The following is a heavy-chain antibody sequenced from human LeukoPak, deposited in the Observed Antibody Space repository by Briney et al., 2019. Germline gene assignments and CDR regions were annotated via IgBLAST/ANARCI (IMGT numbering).Heavy chain of an antibody. J-gene: IGHJ5*02. CDR2: ISSNGGST. D-gene: IGHD4-23*01. CDR1: GFTFSSYA. V-gene: IGHV3-64*01. CDR3: ARELNYGGGVDWFDP. Sequence: GGSLRLSCAASGFTFSSYAMHWVRQAPGKGLEYVSAISSNGGSTYYANSVKGRFTISRDNSKNTLYLQMGSLRAEDMAVYYCARELNYGGGVDWFDPWGQGTLVTVSS.